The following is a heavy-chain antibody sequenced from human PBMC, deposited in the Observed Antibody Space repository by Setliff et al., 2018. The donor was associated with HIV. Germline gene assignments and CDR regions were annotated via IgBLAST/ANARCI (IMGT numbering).Heavy chain of an antibody. CDR2: ISDDGSTK. D-gene: IGHD6-13*01. J-gene: IGHJ6*02. Sequence: GGSLRLSCAASGFTFNNYAMHWVRQAPGKGPECVAVISDDGSTKYYAESVRGRFTISRDYSRNTLYLQMNSLRAEDSAVYYCAKDPNSSWHVGFYNYGMDVWGQGTTVTVS. CDR1: GFTFNNYA. V-gene: IGHV3-30*04. CDR3: AKDPNSSWHVGFYNYGMDV.